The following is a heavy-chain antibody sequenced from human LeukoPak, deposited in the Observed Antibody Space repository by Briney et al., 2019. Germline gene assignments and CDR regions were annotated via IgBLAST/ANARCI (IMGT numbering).Heavy chain of an antibody. CDR2: ISAYNGNT. V-gene: IGHV1-18*01. Sequence: GASVKVSCKASGYTFTSYGISWVRQAPGQGLEWMGWISAYNGNTNYAQKLQGRVTMTTDTSTSTAYMELRSLRSDDTAVYYCARDSIAAAGMNPLDYWGQGTLVTVSS. CDR1: GYTFTSYG. CDR3: ARDSIAAAGMNPLDY. J-gene: IGHJ4*02. D-gene: IGHD6-13*01.